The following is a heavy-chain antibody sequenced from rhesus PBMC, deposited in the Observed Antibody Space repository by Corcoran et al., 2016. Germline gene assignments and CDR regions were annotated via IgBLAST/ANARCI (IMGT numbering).Heavy chain of an antibody. J-gene: IGHJ4*01. CDR1: GYSLSSGSY. D-gene: IGHD6-43*01. Sequence: QVQLQESGPGLVTPSETLSLTCAVSGYSLSSGSYWGWIRQPPGQGLKYIGYSSGSSGSTTHSPSINSRVTISKDTSKNQFALKLSSVTAADTAVYYCARDKEAGIAAATSDYWGQGVLVIVSS. CDR3: ARDKEAGIAAATSDY. CDR2: SSGSSGST. V-gene: IGHV4-99*02.